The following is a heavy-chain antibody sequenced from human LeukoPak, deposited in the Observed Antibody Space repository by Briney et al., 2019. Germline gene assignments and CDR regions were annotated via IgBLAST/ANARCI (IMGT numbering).Heavy chain of an antibody. J-gene: IGHJ4*02. V-gene: IGHV4-39*01. CDR2: IYYTGNT. CDR3: ARQTGSGLFILP. D-gene: IGHD3/OR15-3a*01. Sequence: SETLSLTCTVSGGSISSYYWGWIRQPPGKGLEWIGSIYYTGNTYYNASLKSQVSISIDTSKNQFSLRLTSVTAADTAVYFCARQTGSGLFILPGGQGTLVTVSS. CDR1: GGSISSYY.